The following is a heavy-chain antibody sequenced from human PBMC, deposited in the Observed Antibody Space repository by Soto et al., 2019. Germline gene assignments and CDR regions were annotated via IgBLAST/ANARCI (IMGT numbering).Heavy chain of an antibody. CDR2: IYPGDSDT. J-gene: IGHJ6*02. CDR3: ARLSGDGYNSYYYGMDV. CDR1: GYSFTSYW. V-gene: IGHV5-51*01. Sequence: GESLKISCKGSGYSFTSYWIGWVRQVPGKGLEWMGIIYPGDSDTRYSPSFQGQVTISADKSISTAYLQWSSLKASDTAMYYCARLSGDGYNSYYYGMDVWGQGTTVTVSS. D-gene: IGHD5-12*01.